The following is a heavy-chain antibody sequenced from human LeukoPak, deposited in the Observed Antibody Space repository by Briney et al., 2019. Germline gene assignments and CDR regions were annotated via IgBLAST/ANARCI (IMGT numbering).Heavy chain of an antibody. D-gene: IGHD4-23*01. V-gene: IGHV1-18*01. CDR1: GYTFTSYG. Sequence: ASVKVSCKASGYTFTSYGISWVRQAPGQGLEWMGWISAYNGNTNYAQKLQGRVTMTTDTSTSTAYMELRSLRSDDTAVYYCARGFSYGGNRPVWGYWGQGTLVTVSS. J-gene: IGHJ4*02. CDR2: ISAYNGNT. CDR3: ARGFSYGGNRPVWGY.